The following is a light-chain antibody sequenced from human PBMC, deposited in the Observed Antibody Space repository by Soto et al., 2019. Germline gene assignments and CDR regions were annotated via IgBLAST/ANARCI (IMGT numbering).Light chain of an antibody. Sequence: DIQMTQSPSSLSASVGDRVTITCRASQSIASYLNWYQQKPGKAPKLLIYAESTLQSGVPSRFSGSGSGTEFTLTISSLQPEDFATYYCLQHNSYPSITFGQGTRLEIK. J-gene: IGKJ5*01. CDR1: QSIASY. V-gene: IGKV1-17*01. CDR2: AES. CDR3: LQHNSYPSIT.